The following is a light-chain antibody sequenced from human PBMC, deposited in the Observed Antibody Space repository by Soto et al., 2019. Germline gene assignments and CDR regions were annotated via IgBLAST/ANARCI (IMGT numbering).Light chain of an antibody. CDR3: QQRGNWPRT. J-gene: IGKJ2*01. CDR1: QSVSSY. V-gene: IGKV3-11*01. Sequence: EIVLTQSPATLSLSPGERATLSCRASQSVSSYLAWYQQKPGQAPRLLIYDASNRATGIPARFSGSGSGTDFTLTNSSLEPVDFAVYYCQQRGNWPRTFGQGTKLEIK. CDR2: DAS.